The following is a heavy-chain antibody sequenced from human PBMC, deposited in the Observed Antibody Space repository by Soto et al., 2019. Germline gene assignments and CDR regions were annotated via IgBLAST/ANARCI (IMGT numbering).Heavy chain of an antibody. V-gene: IGHV3-48*03. CDR1: GFSFSNYE. Sequence: PGGSLRLSCAVSGFSFSNYEMNWVRQAPGKGLEWVSYITSSGSTTYYADSVKGRFAVSRDNAKNSLYLQMNSLRVEDTAVYYCARESVKIFGVDVFDYWGQGALVTVSS. D-gene: IGHD3-3*01. CDR2: ITSSGSTT. J-gene: IGHJ4*02. CDR3: ARESVKIFGVDVFDY.